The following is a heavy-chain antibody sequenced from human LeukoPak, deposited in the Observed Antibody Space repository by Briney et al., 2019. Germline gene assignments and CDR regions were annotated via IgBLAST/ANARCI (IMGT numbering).Heavy chain of an antibody. J-gene: IGHJ4*02. CDR2: IKHDGTDE. Sequence: GGSLRLSCAASGFTFSNYWMTWVRQAPGKGLEWVANIKHDGTDEYFMDSVKGRFTISRDNAKNSLHLQMNSLRVEDTAVYYCARILPLRLPVAMGDWGQGTLVTVSS. CDR1: GFTFSNYW. CDR3: ARILPLRLPVAMGD. D-gene: IGHD2-2*01. V-gene: IGHV3-7*01.